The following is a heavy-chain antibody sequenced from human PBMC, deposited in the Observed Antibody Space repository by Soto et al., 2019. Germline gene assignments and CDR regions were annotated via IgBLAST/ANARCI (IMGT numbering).Heavy chain of an antibody. CDR1: GFTFSSYA. CDR3: ARDPYSSSWYSAFDI. CDR2: ISYDGSNK. Sequence: GGSLRLSCAASGFTFSSYAMHWVRQAPGKGLEWVAVISYDGSNKYYADSVKGQFTISRDNSKNTLYLQMNSLRAEDTAVYYCARDPYSSSWYSAFDIWGQGTMVTVSS. D-gene: IGHD6-13*01. V-gene: IGHV3-30-3*01. J-gene: IGHJ3*02.